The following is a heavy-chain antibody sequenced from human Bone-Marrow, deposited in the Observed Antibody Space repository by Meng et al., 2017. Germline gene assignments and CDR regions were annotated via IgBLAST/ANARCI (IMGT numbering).Heavy chain of an antibody. J-gene: IGHJ3*02. V-gene: IGHV4-39*07. CDR2: IYYSGRT. CDR3: ARDSPLYYYDTSGYYRQSDAFDI. Sequence: SETLSLTCTVSGGSIRTSSYFWGWIRQPPGKGLEWIGTIYYSGRTYDNPSLKSRVTISVDTSKNQFSLKLSSVTAADTAVYYCARDSPLYYYDTSGYYRQSDAFDIWGQGTGVTVSS. CDR1: GGSIRTSSYF. D-gene: IGHD3-22*01.